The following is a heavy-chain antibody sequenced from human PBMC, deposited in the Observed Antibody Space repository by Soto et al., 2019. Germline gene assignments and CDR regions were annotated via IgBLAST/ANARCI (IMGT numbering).Heavy chain of an antibody. J-gene: IGHJ6*03. V-gene: IGHV4-34*01. D-gene: IGHD3-10*01. CDR1: GASFSGYQ. CDR3: ARDLIVWFGELSRRGGHYCHVDV. CDR2: INDSGNI. Sequence: QVQLQQWGAGLLKPSETLSLTCAVYGASFSGYQWTWIRQTPGKGLEWIGEINDSGNINYNPSLKSRVTISPDTPNKQISQQLRARSGADSAVYYYARDLIVWFGELSRRGGHYCHVDVGGEGTTVTGSS.